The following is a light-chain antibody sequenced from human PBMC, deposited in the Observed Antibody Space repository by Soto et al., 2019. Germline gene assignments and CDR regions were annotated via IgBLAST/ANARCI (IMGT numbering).Light chain of an antibody. CDR3: SSYAGSNNFGVV. CDR1: SSDVGGYNY. J-gene: IGLJ2*01. CDR2: EVS. Sequence: QSALTQPPSASGSPGQSVTISCTGTSSDVGGYNYVSWYQQHPGKAPKLMIYEVSKRPSGVPDRFSGSKSGNTASLTVSGLQAEEEADYYCSSYAGSNNFGVVFGGGTKVTVL. V-gene: IGLV2-8*01.